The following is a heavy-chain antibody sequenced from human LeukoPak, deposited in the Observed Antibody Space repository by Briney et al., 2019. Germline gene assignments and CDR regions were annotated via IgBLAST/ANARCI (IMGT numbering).Heavy chain of an antibody. CDR1: GGSISSYY. Sequence: SETLSLTCTVSGGSISSYYWSWIRQPPGKGLEWIGYIHYSGSTNYNPSLKSRVTISVDTSKNQFSLKLSSVTAADTAVYYCARAIRWSYFDYWGQGTLVTVSS. CDR3: ARAIRWSYFDY. CDR2: IHYSGST. V-gene: IGHV4-59*12. J-gene: IGHJ4*02. D-gene: IGHD3-10*01.